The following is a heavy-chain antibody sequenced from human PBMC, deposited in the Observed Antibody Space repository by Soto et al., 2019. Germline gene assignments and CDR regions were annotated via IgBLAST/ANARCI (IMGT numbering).Heavy chain of an antibody. D-gene: IGHD2-15*01. J-gene: IGHJ5*02. CDR3: AHSLLYRSGGSCYLPVWVWFDP. Sequence: QITLKESGPTLVKPTQTLTLTCTFSGFSLSTSGVGVGWIRQPPGKALEWLALIYWNDDKRYSPSLKSRLTITKDTSKNQVVLTMTNMDPVVTATYYCAHSLLYRSGGSCYLPVWVWFDPWGQGTLVTVSS. CDR2: IYWNDDK. V-gene: IGHV2-5*01. CDR1: GFSLSTSGVG.